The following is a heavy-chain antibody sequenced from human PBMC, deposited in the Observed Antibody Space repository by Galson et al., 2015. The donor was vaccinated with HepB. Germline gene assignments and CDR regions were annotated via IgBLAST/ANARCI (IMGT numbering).Heavy chain of an antibody. CDR3: ATLTPTYYYYYYMDV. Sequence: SLRLSCAASGFTFSSYAMHWVRQAPGKGLEWVAVISYDGSNKYYADSVKGRFTISRDNSKNTLYLQMNSLRAEDTAVYYCATLTPTYYYYYYMDVWGKGTTVTVSS. J-gene: IGHJ6*03. CDR1: GFTFSSYA. V-gene: IGHV3-30-3*01. D-gene: IGHD4/OR15-4a*01. CDR2: ISYDGSNK.